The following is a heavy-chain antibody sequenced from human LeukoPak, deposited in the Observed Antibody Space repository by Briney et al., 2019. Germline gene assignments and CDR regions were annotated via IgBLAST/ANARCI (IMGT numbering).Heavy chain of an antibody. CDR1: RFIFNSYV. CDR2: ISSVGSNK. Sequence: GGSLRLSCAASRFIFNSYVVHWVRHAPGQGLEWVAFISSVGSNKYYADSVKGRFTISRDNSKNTLYLQKNSLRAEDTAVYYCARQVAGLDYCGEGTLWTVSS. CDR3: ARQVAGLDY. V-gene: IGHV3-30-3*01. D-gene: IGHD6-19*01. J-gene: IGHJ4*02.